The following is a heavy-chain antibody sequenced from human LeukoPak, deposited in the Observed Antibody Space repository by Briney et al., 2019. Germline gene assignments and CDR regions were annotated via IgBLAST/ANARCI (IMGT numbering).Heavy chain of an antibody. CDR2: ISFDGTNK. CDR3: AKHRPTVTRYFDY. V-gene: IGHV3-30-3*01. J-gene: IGHJ4*02. Sequence: PGGSLRLSCAASGFTFSNSAMHWVRQAPGKGLEWVAVISFDGTNKYYADSVKGRFTISRDNSKNTLYLQMNSLRAEDTAVYYCAKHRPTVTRYFDYWGQGTLVTVSS. CDR1: GFTFSNSA. D-gene: IGHD4-17*01.